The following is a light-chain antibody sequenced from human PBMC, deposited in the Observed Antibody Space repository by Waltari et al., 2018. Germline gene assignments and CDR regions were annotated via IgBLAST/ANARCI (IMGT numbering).Light chain of an antibody. CDR3: GTWDSSLSAAV. CDR2: ENN. V-gene: IGLV1-51*02. J-gene: IGLJ7*01. Sequence: QSVLTQPPSVSAAPGQKVTISCSGSSSNLGNNYVSWYQQLPGTAPKLLTYENNERPSGIPDRFSGSKSGTSATLGITGLQTGDEADYYCGTWDSSLSAAVFGGGTQLTVL. CDR1: SSNLGNNY.